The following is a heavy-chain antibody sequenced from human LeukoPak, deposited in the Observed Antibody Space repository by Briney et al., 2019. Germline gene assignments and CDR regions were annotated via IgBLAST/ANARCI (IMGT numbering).Heavy chain of an antibody. J-gene: IGHJ5*02. CDR3: ARDLAFLPVPAANGWLDP. CDR1: GYTLTDHG. CDR2: ISTFNGDT. D-gene: IGHD3-16*01. Sequence: ASVKVSCKASGYTLTDHGISWVRQAPGQGLEWMGWISTFNGDTNYAQKFQGRVTITSETSTNTAHMELRSLRSDDTAIYYCARDLAFLPVPAANGWLDPWGQGTLVTVSS. V-gene: IGHV1-18*01.